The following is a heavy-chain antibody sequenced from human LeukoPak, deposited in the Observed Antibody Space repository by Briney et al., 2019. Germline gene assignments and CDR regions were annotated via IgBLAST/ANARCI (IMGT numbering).Heavy chain of an antibody. CDR2: ISGSDAGT. CDR1: GFTFSSYA. CDR3: AKGSRGSCSRTYCYPFDY. D-gene: IGHD2-2*01. V-gene: IGHV3-23*01. Sequence: TGGSLRLSCAASGFTFSSYAMSWVRQTPRKGLEWVSAISGSDAGTYYADSVKGRLTISRDNSKNTLYLQMNRLRAEDTAVYYCAKGSRGSCSRTYCYPFDYWGQGTLVTVSS. J-gene: IGHJ4*02.